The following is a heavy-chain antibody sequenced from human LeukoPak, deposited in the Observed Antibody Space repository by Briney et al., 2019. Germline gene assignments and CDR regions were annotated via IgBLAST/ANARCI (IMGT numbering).Heavy chain of an antibody. CDR3: ARVAVAGPTGWFDS. J-gene: IGHJ5*01. CDR2: ISSTSAYI. D-gene: IGHD6-19*01. V-gene: IGHV3-21*01. CDR1: GFALRIYT. Sequence: GGSLRLSCAPSGFALRIYTVTWVRKAPGKGREWVSSISSTSAYIYYAESVKGRFSISRDNVDNVVHLQMSSLRNEDTAFYYCARVAVAGPTGWFDSWGQGTLVTVSS.